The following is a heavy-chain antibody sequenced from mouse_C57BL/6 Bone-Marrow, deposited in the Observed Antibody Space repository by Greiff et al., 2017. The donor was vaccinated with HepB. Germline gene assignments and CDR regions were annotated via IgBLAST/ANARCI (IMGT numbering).Heavy chain of an antibody. J-gene: IGHJ2*01. D-gene: IGHD1-1*01. Sequence: VQLQESGAELARPGASVKLSCKASGYTFTSYGISWVKQRTGQGLEWIGEIYPRSGNTYYNEKFKGKATLTADNSSSTAYMELRSLTSEDSAVYICARSRRVLRTYWGQGTTLTVSS. CDR1: GYTFTSYG. CDR3: ARSRRVLRTY. V-gene: IGHV1-81*01. CDR2: IYPRSGNT.